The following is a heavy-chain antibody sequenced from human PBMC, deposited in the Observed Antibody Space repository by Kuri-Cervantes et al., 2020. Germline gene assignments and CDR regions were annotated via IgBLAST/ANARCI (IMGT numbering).Heavy chain of an antibody. CDR1: GYTFTSYD. CDR2: ISGYNGDT. V-gene: IGHV1-18*01. CDR3: ARDQMRFLDWLLAFEY. D-gene: IGHD3-3*01. Sequence: ASVKVSCKASGYTFTSYDINWVRQATGQGLEWMGWISGYNGDTHYAQKLQGRVTMTTDTSTSTAYMELRSLRSDDTAVYYCARDQMRFLDWLLAFEYWGQGTLVTVSS. J-gene: IGHJ4*02.